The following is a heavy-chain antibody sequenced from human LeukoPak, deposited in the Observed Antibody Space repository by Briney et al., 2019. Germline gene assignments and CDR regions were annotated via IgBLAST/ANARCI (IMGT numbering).Heavy chain of an antibody. J-gene: IGHJ4*02. Sequence: HAGGSLRLSCAASGFTFSSYEMNWVRQAPGKGLEWVSYISSSGSTIYYADSVKGRFTISRDNAKNSLYLQMNSLRDEDTATYYCVRDLVWDTGRVDYWGQGTLVTVSS. V-gene: IGHV3-48*03. CDR3: VRDLVWDTGRVDY. CDR1: GFTFSSYE. CDR2: ISSSGSTI. D-gene: IGHD3/OR15-3a*01.